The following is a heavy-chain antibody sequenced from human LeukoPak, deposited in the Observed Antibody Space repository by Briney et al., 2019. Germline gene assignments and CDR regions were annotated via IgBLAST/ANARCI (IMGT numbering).Heavy chain of an antibody. CDR3: AKGVIGVVPAALYYYGMDV. V-gene: IGHV3-30*18. D-gene: IGHD2-2*01. CDR1: GFTFSSYW. CDR2: ISYDGSNK. Sequence: GGSLRLSCAASGFTFSSYWMSWVRQAPGKGLEWVAVISYDGSNKYYADSVKGRFTISRDNSKNTLYLQMNSLRAEDTAVYYCAKGVIGVVPAALYYYGMDVWGQGTTVTVSS. J-gene: IGHJ6*02.